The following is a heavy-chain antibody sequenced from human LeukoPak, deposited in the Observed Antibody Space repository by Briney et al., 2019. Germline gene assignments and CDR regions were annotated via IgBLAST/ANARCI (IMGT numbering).Heavy chain of an antibody. CDR1: GDSISTYY. Sequence: PSETLSLTFTVSGDSISTYYWSWIRQPAGKGLEWIGRIFTSGSTNHNPSLKSRVTMSLDTSKNQFSLKLSSVTAADTAVYYCARKALPGNWFDPWGQGALVTVSS. CDR2: IFTSGST. J-gene: IGHJ5*02. CDR3: ARKALPGNWFDP. V-gene: IGHV4-4*07.